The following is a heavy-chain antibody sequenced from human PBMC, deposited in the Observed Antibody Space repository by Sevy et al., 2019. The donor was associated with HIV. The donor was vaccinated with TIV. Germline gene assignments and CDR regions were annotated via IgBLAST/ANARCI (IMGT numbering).Heavy chain of an antibody. D-gene: IGHD2-2*02. J-gene: IGHJ6*02. Sequence: GGSLRLSCAASGFTFSSYWMSWVRQAPGKGLEWVANIKQDGSEKYYVDSVKGRLTISRDNAKNSLYLQMNSLRAEDTAVYYCARVGDLVVVPAAIGNYGMDVWGQGTTVTVSS. CDR1: GFTFSSYW. CDR2: IKQDGSEK. CDR3: ARVGDLVVVPAAIGNYGMDV. V-gene: IGHV3-7*01.